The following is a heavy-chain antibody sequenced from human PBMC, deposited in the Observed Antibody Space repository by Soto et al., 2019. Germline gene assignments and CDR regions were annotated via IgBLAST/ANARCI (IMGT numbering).Heavy chain of an antibody. Sequence: QVQLQESGPGLVKPSQTLSLTCTVSGGSFSSAGDHWGWVRQHPGKGLEWIGYISNSGTTYYNPSLKSRITISLDTSKNQFSLRLSSVTAADTAVYYCERRYNWNDGGYFDYWGQGTLVAVSS. J-gene: IGHJ4*02. CDR2: ISNSGTT. CDR3: ERRYNWNDGGYFDY. V-gene: IGHV4-31*03. CDR1: GGSFSSAGDH. D-gene: IGHD1-1*01.